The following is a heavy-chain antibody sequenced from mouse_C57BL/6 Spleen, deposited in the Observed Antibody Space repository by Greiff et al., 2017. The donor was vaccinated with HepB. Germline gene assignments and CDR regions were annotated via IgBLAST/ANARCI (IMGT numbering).Heavy chain of an antibody. CDR3: AKGDYDAMDY. CDR2: IDPSDSYT. V-gene: IGHV1-69*01. J-gene: IGHJ4*01. CDR1: GYTFTSYW. Sequence: QVQLQQPGAELEMPGASVKLSCKASGYTFTSYWMHWVKQRPGQGLEWIGEIDPSDSYTNYNQKFKGKSTLTVDKSSSTAYMQLSSLTSEDSAVYYCAKGDYDAMDYWGQGTSVTVSS.